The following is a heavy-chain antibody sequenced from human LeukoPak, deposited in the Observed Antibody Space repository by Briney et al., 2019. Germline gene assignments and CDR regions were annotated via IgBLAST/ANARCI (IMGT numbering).Heavy chain of an antibody. CDR2: IRGGGDST. CDR3: AKAPPHCSSSTCSDPFQH. J-gene: IGHJ4*02. Sequence: GGSLRLSCTASGFTFGDYAMSWFRQAPGKGLEWVSSIRGGGDSTYYADSVRGRFTISRDNSKDTLYLLMNSLRAEDTAVYYCAKAPPHCSSSTCSDPFQHWGQGTRVTVSS. D-gene: IGHD2-2*01. V-gene: IGHV3-23*01. CDR1: GFTFGDYA.